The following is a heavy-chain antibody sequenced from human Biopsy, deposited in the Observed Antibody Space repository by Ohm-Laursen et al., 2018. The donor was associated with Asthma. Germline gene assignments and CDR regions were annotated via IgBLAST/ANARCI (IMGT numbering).Heavy chain of an antibody. Sequence: SDTLSLTCTVYGGYITGHYWNWIRQPPGKGLEWIGEIDQSGYTNYNPSLKSRVTISADTSKNQFHLNLSSVTAADTAVYFCARAAITGIRGWFDPWGQGTQVTVSS. V-gene: IGHV4-34*01. CDR3: ARAAITGIRGWFDP. J-gene: IGHJ5*02. D-gene: IGHD1-20*01. CDR1: GGYITGHY. CDR2: IDQSGYT.